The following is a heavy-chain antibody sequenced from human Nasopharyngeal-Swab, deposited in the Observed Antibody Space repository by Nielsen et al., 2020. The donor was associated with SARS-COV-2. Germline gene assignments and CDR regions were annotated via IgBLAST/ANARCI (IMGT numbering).Heavy chain of an antibody. V-gene: IGHV3-48*02. CDR3: ARDISSSAGFDY. CDR1: GFTFISYS. Sequence: GGSLRLSFAASGFTFISYSMNWARQAPGKGLEWVSYISSSSSTIYYAASVKGRFTISRDNAKNSLYLQMNSLRDEDTAVYYCARDISSSAGFDYWGQGTLVTVSS. CDR2: ISSSSSTI. D-gene: IGHD6-6*01. J-gene: IGHJ4*02.